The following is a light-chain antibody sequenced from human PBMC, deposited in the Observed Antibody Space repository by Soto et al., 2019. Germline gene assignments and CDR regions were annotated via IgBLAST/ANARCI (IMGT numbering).Light chain of an antibody. Sequence: SYELTQPPSVSVSPGQTARITCSGDALPKQYAYWYQQKPGQAPVLVIYKDSERPSGIPERFSGSSSGTTVTLTISGVQAEEEADDYCLSADSSGTYRGVFGGGTKVTVL. V-gene: IGLV3-25*02. J-gene: IGLJ2*01. CDR1: ALPKQY. CDR3: LSADSSGTYRGV. CDR2: KDS.